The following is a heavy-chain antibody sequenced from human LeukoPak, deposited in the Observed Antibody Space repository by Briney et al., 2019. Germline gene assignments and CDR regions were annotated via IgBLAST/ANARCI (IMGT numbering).Heavy chain of an antibody. J-gene: IGHJ3*02. V-gene: IGHV3-48*02. CDR2: ISGSCSDS. D-gene: IGHD3-10*01. Sequence: GGSLRLSRAASVFIYSRYSMHGVRQAPAKGREGVSYISGSCSDSYYEDSVKGGLTISRDNANNSLYLHINGLRDEDTALCYCARVGGFGFLAALDIWGQGTMVTVSS. CDR3: ARVGGFGFLAALDI. CDR1: VFIYSRYS.